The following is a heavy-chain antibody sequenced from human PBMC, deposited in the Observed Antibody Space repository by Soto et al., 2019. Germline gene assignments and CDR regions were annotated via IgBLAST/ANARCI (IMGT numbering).Heavy chain of an antibody. CDR3: VKYLAYCSSLSCPHDY. V-gene: IGHV3-64D*06. Sequence: EVQLVESGGGLVQPGESLRLSCSASGFTFSSYPMHWVRQAPGKGLEYVSAVSGDGAYTYYADSVKGRFTISRDNSKNSLHLQMSSLRAGDTAMSYCVKYLAYCSSLSCPHDYWGQGTLVTVSS. CDR2: VSGDGAYT. J-gene: IGHJ4*02. CDR1: GFTFSSYP. D-gene: IGHD2-2*01.